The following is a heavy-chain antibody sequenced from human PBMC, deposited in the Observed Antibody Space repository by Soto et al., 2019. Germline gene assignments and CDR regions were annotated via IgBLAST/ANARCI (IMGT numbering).Heavy chain of an antibody. D-gene: IGHD6-13*01. J-gene: IGHJ6*02. CDR3: AIDQLSSSWDYYYYYGMDV. CDR1: GFTFSSYS. V-gene: IGHV3-21*01. Sequence: PGGSLRLSCAASGFTFSSYSMNWVRQAPGKGLEWVSSISSSSSYIYYADSVKGRFTISRDNAKNSLYLQMNSLRAEDTAVYYCAIDQLSSSWDYYYYYGMDVWGQGTTVTVSS. CDR2: ISSSSSYI.